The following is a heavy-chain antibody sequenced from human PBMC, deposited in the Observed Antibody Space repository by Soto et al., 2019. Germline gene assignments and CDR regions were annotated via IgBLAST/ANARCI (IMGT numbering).Heavy chain of an antibody. CDR1: GFTFSNSC. CDR2: IGRRDQDV. CDR3: ARDLPSLWLGDN. Sequence: GGSLRLSCTTSGFTFSNSCMNWVRQAPGKGLEWVSSIGRRDQDVFYADSVKGRFTISRDNAKNSMYLQMDSLRAEDTAMYYCARDLPSLWLGDNWGQGTQVTVSS. D-gene: IGHD3-10*01. J-gene: IGHJ4*02. V-gene: IGHV3-21*01.